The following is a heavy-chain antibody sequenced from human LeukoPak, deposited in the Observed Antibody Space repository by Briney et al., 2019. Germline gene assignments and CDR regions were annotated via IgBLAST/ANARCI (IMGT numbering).Heavy chain of an antibody. D-gene: IGHD3-3*01. CDR1: GYTFTGYY. CDR3: ARQYPGYFDFWSGIYYYYYYMDV. CDR2: INPNSGNT. Sequence: ASVKVSCKASGYTFTGYYMHWVRQAPGQGLEWMGWINPNSGNTGYAQKFQGRVTITRNTSISTAYMELSSLRSEDTAVYYCARQYPGYFDFWSGIYYYYYYMDVWGKGTTVTASS. V-gene: IGHV1-8*03. J-gene: IGHJ6*03.